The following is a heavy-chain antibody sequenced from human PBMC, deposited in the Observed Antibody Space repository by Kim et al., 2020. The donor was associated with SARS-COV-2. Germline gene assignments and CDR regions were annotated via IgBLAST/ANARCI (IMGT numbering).Heavy chain of an antibody. Sequence: GGSLRLSCAASGFTFSHYGMHWVRQAPGKGLEWVAVISYDGNNEYCADSVKGRFTISRDNSKNTLFLQMDSLRADDTAIYYCAKVKVTATNTYCFDHWGQGNLVTVSS. J-gene: IGHJ4*01. D-gene: IGHD2-21*02. CDR3: AKVKVTATNTYCFDH. V-gene: IGHV3-30*18. CDR2: ISYDGNNE. CDR1: GFTFSHYG.